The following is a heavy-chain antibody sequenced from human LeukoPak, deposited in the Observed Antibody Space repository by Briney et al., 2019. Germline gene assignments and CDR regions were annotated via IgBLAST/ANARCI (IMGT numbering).Heavy chain of an antibody. CDR2: INPNSGGT. J-gene: IGHJ4*02. Sequence: ASVKVSCKASGYTFTGYYMHWVRQAPGQGLEWMGWINPNSGGTNYAQKFQGRVTMTRDTSISTAYMELSRLRSDDTAVYYCARALTRMVRGVIIHWGQGTLVTVSS. V-gene: IGHV1-2*02. CDR1: GYTFTGYY. D-gene: IGHD3-10*01. CDR3: ARALTRMVRGVIIH.